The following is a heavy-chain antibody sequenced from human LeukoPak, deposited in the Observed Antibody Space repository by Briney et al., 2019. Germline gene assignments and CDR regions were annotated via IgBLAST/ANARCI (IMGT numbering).Heavy chain of an antibody. CDR3: AREMDTAMVDYGMDV. J-gene: IGHJ6*02. CDR1: GGSLSSSHYS. D-gene: IGHD5-18*01. V-gene: IGHV4-39*02. CDR2: IYSGGST. Sequence: SETLSLTCTVSGGSLSSSHYSWGWIRQPPGKGLEWLGSIYSGGSTYYNPSLKSRVTISVDTSKNQFSLKLSSVIAADTAVYYCAREMDTAMVDYGMDVWGQGTTVTVSS.